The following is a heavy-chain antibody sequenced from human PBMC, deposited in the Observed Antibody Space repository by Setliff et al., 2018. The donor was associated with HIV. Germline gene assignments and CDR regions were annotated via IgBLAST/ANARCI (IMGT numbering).Heavy chain of an antibody. CDR3: ARESTGSFRGLDF. CDR2: IYTSGIT. Sequence: SETLSLTCTVSGGSISGYSWSWIRQPAGKGLEWIGRIYTSGITNYNPSLKSRVTLSVDTSKSQFSLSLSSVTAADTAVYYCARESTGSFRGLDFWGQGTLVTVSS. CDR1: GGSISGYS. V-gene: IGHV4-4*07. J-gene: IGHJ4*02. D-gene: IGHD1-26*01.